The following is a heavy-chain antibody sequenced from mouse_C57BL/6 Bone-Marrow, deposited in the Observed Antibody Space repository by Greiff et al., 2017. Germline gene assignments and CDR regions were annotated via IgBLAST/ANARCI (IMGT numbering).Heavy chain of an antibody. CDR1: GFTFSDYY. Sequence: EVMLVESGGGLVQPGGSLKLSCAASGFTFSDYYMYWVRQTPEKRLEWVAYISNGGGSTYYPDTVKGRFTISRDNAKNTLYLQMSRLKSEDTAMYYCARQGGYRAMDYWGQGTSVTVSS. CDR2: ISNGGGST. V-gene: IGHV5-12*01. CDR3: ARQGGYRAMDY. J-gene: IGHJ4*01. D-gene: IGHD3-1*01.